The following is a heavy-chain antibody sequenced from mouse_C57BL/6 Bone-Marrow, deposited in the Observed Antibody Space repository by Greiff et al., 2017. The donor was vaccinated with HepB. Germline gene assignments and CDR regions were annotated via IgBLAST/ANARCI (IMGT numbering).Heavy chain of an antibody. J-gene: IGHJ1*03. CDR1: EYEFPSHD. CDR3: SREPTDYWYFDV. CDR2: INSDGGST. V-gene: IGHV5-2*01. D-gene: IGHD6-5*01. Sequence: EVQVVESGGGLVQPGESLKLSCESNEYEFPSHDMSWVRKTPEKRLELVAAINSDGGSTYYPDNMERRFIISRDNTKKTLYLQMSSLRSEDTALYYCSREPTDYWYFDVWGTGTTVTVSS.